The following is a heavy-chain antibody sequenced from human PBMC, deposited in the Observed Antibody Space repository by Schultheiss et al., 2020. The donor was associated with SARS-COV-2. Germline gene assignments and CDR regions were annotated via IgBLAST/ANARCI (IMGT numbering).Heavy chain of an antibody. Sequence: GGSLRLSCAASGFTFSSYSMNWVRQAPGKGLEWVSAIGTAGDPYYPGSVKGRFTISRENAKNSLYLQMNSLRAEDTAVYYCARSQGQLLYDAFDIWGQGTMVTVSS. D-gene: IGHD2-2*02. V-gene: IGHV3-13*05. J-gene: IGHJ3*02. CDR2: IGTAGDP. CDR1: GFTFSSYS. CDR3: ARSQGQLLYDAFDI.